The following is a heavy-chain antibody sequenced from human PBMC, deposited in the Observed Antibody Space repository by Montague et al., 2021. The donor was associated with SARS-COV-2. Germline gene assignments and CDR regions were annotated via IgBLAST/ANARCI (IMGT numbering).Heavy chain of an antibody. CDR2: IDWDDDK. J-gene: IGHJ4*02. D-gene: IGHD4-23*01. CDR3: ARGYGTTVVTRAFDY. V-gene: IGHV2-70*01. Sequence: LDWLTLIDWDDDKYYSTSLKTRLTISKDTSKNQVVLTMTNMDPVDTATYYCARGYGTTVVTRAFDYWGQGTMVTVSS.